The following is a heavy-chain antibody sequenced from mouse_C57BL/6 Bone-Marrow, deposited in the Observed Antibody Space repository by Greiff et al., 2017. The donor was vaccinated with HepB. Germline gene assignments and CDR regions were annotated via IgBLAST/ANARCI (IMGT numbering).Heavy chain of an antibody. V-gene: IGHV5-4*03. CDR3: ARGDDGYYGAMDY. CDR2: ISDGGSYT. Sequence: DVKLQESGGGLVKPGGSLKLSCAASGFTFSSYAMSWVRQTPEKRLEWVATISDGGSYTYYPDNVKGRFTISRDNAKNNLYLQMSHLKSEDTAMYYCARGDDGYYGAMDYWGQGTSVTVSS. D-gene: IGHD2-3*01. CDR1: GFTFSSYA. J-gene: IGHJ4*01.